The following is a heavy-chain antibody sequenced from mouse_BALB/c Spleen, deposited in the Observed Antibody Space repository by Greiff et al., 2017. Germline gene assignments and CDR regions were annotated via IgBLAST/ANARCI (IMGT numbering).Heavy chain of an antibody. J-gene: IGHJ2*01. CDR3: AREIYGNYEGGYYFDY. Sequence: EVKVVESGGGLVKPGGSLKLSCAASGFTFSSYAMSWVRQTPEKRLEWVASISSGGSTYYPDSVKGRFTISRDNARNILYLQMSSLRSEDTAMYYCAREIYGNYEGGYYFDYWGQGTTLTVSS. D-gene: IGHD2-1*01. V-gene: IGHV5-6-5*01. CDR2: ISSGGST. CDR1: GFTFSSYA.